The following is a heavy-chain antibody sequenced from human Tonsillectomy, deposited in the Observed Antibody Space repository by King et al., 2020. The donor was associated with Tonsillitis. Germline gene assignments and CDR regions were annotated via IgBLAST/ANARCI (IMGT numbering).Heavy chain of an antibody. CDR1: GFTFSSYS. CDR3: AGDQYNWDDEFNAFDI. Sequence: VQLVESGGGLVKPGGSLRLSCAASGFTFSSYSMNWVRQAPGKGLEWVSSISSSSSYIYYADSVKGRFTISRDNSKNSLYLQMNSLRAEDTAVYYCAGDQYNWDDEFNAFDIWGQGTMVTVSS. CDR2: ISSSSSYI. V-gene: IGHV3-21*01. D-gene: IGHD1-20*01. J-gene: IGHJ3*02.